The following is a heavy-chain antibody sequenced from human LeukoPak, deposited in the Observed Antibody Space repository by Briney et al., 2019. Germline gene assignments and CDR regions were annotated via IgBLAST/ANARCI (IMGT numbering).Heavy chain of an antibody. CDR3: AREAYSSAYYFDY. CDR2: INTNTGNP. J-gene: IGHJ4*02. D-gene: IGHD5-18*01. Sequence: ASVRVSCKASGYTFTSYAMNWVRQAPGQGLEWMGWINTNTGNPSYARGFTGRFVFSLDTSVSTAYLQISSLKAEDTAVYYCAREAYSSAYYFDYWGQGTLVTVSS. V-gene: IGHV7-4-1*02. CDR1: GYTFTSYA.